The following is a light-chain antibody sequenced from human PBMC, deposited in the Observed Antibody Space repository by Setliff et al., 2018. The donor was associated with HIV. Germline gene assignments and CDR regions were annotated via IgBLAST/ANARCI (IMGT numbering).Light chain of an antibody. CDR2: YDS. J-gene: IGLJ1*01. V-gene: IGLV3-21*04. CDR3: QVWDSSSDHHV. CDR1: NIGSKS. Sequence: HELTQPPSVSVAPGKTARITCGGDNIGSKSVHWYQQKPGQAPVLVIYYDSDRPSGIPERFSGSNSGNTATLTISRVEAGDEADYYCQVWDSSSDHHVFGTGTKV.